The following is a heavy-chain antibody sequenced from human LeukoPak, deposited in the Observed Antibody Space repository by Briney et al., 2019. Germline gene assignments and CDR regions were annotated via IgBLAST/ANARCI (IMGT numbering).Heavy chain of an antibody. CDR1: GYTFTSYG. Sequence: GASVKVSCKASGYTFTSYGISWVRQAPGQGLEWMGWISAYNGNTNYAQKLQGRVTMTTDTSTSTAYMELRSLRSDDTAVYYCAGDHIGRGAILGNWFDPWGQGTLVTVSS. J-gene: IGHJ5*02. D-gene: IGHD3-10*01. CDR3: AGDHIGRGAILGNWFDP. CDR2: ISAYNGNT. V-gene: IGHV1-18*04.